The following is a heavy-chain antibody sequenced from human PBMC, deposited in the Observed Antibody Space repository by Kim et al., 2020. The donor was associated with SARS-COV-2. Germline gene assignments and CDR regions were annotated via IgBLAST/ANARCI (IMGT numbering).Heavy chain of an antibody. J-gene: IGHJ4*02. D-gene: IGHD3-10*01. CDR3: AALDSVQVPGGI. Sequence: YVDYVKGRFTMSRDNANNSLYLQMNSLRIEDTASYYCAALDSVQVPGGIWGQGTLVTVSS. V-gene: IGHV3-48*03.